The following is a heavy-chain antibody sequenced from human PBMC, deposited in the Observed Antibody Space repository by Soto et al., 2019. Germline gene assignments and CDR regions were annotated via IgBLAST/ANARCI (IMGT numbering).Heavy chain of an antibody. J-gene: IGHJ4*02. CDR3: ERLPGAAHIDS. D-gene: IGHD2-15*01. CDR2: INHSGSN. V-gene: IGHV4-34*08. CDR1: GGTFSSYH. Sequence: WGSLTLSCAVSGGTFSSYHRSWVRQPPGKGLEWIGEINHSGSNNYNPSLESRITISVDTSKNQFSLKLSSVTAADTAVEGLERLPGAAHIDSWGQGTLVTVSS.